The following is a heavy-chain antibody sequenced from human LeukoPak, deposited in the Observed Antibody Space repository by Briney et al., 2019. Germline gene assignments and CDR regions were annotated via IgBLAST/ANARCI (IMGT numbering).Heavy chain of an antibody. D-gene: IGHD1-1*01. Sequence: SETLSLTCTVSGGSASSGSYYWSWIRQPPGKGLEWIGYIYYSGSTNYNPSLKSRVTISVDTSKNQFSLKLSSVTAADTAVYYCASYNWNDRWFDPWGQGTLVSVSS. CDR2: IYYSGST. V-gene: IGHV4-61*01. CDR1: GGSASSGSYY. J-gene: IGHJ5*02. CDR3: ASYNWNDRWFDP.